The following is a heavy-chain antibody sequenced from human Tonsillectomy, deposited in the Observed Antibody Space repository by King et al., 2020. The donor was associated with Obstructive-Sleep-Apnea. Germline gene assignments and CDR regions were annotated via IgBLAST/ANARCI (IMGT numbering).Heavy chain of an antibody. CDR3: AREGIFSTTEIGAFEI. CDR2: ISSSSSYI. Sequence: EVQLVESGGGLVKPGGSLRLSCAASGFTFSSYSMNWVRQAPGKGLEWVSTISSSSSYIHYADSVKGRFTISRDNAKNSLYLQMNSLRAEDTAVYYCAREGIFSTTEIGAFEIWGQGTMVTVSS. V-gene: IGHV3-21*01. CDR1: GFTFSSYS. J-gene: IGHJ3*02. D-gene: IGHD3-9*01.